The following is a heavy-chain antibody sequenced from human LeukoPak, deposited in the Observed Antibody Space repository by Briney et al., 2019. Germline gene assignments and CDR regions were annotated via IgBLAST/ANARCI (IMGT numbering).Heavy chain of an antibody. J-gene: IGHJ4*02. V-gene: IGHV4-31*03. Sequence: SETLSLTCTVSGGSLSSGGYYWSWIRQHPGKGLEWIGYIYYSGSTYYNPSLKSRVTISVDTSKNQFSLKLSSVTAADTAVYYCARGGSPRKTVVGYFDYWGQGTLVTVSS. CDR3: ARGGSPRKTVVGYFDY. CDR2: IYYSGST. D-gene: IGHD1-14*01. CDR1: GGSLSSGGYY.